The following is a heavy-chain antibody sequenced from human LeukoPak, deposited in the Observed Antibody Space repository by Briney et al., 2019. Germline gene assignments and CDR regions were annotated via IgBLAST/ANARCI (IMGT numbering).Heavy chain of an antibody. D-gene: IGHD2-2*02. CDR2: IYYSGST. CDR3: ARAGGVLPAAIFPNDHDAFDI. J-gene: IGHJ3*02. Sequence: SETLSLTCTVSGGSISSYYWSWIRQPPGKGLEWIGYIYYSGSTNYNPSLKSRVTISVDTSKNQFSLKLSSVTAADTAVYYCARAGGVLPAAIFPNDHDAFDIWRQETMVTVSS. CDR1: GGSISSYY. V-gene: IGHV4-59*01.